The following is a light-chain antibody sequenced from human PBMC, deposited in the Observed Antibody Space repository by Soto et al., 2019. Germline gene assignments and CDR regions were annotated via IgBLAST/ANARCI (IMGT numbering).Light chain of an antibody. J-gene: IGKJ4*01. Sequence: EIVMTQSPATLSVSPGERVTFSCRASQRIYSNLAWYQHTPGQAPRLLISGASTGATGLPSRFSGSGSGTDFTLTINSLQSEDVAVYYCQQYHHWPVTFGVGTKVEIK. V-gene: IGKV3-15*01. CDR3: QQYHHWPVT. CDR1: QRIYSN. CDR2: GAS.